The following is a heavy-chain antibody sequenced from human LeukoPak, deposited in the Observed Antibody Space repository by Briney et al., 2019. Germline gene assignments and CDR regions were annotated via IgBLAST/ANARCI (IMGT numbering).Heavy chain of an antibody. J-gene: IGHJ3*01. CDR1: GYTFTSYG. D-gene: IGHD1-26*01. V-gene: IGHV1-18*01. CDR2: ISAYNGNT. CDR3: ASDQIVGDNNAFDV. Sequence: GASVKVSCKASGYTFTSYGISWVRQAPGQGLEWMGWISAYNGNTNYAQNIQGRLTMTTDTSTNTAYMELRSLTSDDTAVYFCASDQIVGDNNAFDVWGQGTMVTVSS.